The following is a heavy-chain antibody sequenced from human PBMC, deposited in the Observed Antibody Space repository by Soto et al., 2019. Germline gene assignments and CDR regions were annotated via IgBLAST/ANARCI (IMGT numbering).Heavy chain of an antibody. V-gene: IGHV5-51*01. CDR2: IYPGDSDT. Sequence: GESLKISCKGSGYSFTSYWIGWVRQMPGKGLEWMGIIYPGDSDTRYSPPFQGQVTIPADKSISTAYLQWSSLKASDTAMYYCARHKSGYCSGGSCPTYYYGMDVWGQGTTVTVS. CDR1: GYSFTSYW. CDR3: ARHKSGYCSGGSCPTYYYGMDV. J-gene: IGHJ6*02. D-gene: IGHD2-15*01.